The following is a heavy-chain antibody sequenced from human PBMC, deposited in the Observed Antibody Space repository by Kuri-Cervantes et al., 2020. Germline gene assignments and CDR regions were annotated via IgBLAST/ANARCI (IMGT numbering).Heavy chain of an antibody. CDR1: GFTFSNYA. Sequence: GESLKISCAASGFTFSNYAMNWVRQAPGKGLVWVSRINSDGSSTSYADSVKGRFTISRDNAKNTLYLQMNSLRAEDTAVYYCAREVAGAAFDYWGQGTLVTVSS. D-gene: IGHD6-19*01. CDR2: INSDGSST. V-gene: IGHV3-74*01. J-gene: IGHJ4*02. CDR3: AREVAGAAFDY.